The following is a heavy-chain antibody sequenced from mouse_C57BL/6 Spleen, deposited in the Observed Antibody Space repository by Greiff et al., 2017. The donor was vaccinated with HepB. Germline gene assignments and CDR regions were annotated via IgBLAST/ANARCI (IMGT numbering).Heavy chain of an antibody. V-gene: IGHV1-42*01. J-gene: IGHJ3*01. Sequence: VQLQQSGPELVKPGASVKISCKASGYSFTGYYMNWVKQSPEKSLEWIGEINPSTGGTTYNQKFKAKATLTVDKSSSTAYMQLKSLTSEDSAVYYCARRGGYYGNFSCFAYWGQGTLVTVSA. D-gene: IGHD2-1*01. CDR1: GYSFTGYY. CDR2: INPSTGGT. CDR3: ARRGGYYGNFSCFAY.